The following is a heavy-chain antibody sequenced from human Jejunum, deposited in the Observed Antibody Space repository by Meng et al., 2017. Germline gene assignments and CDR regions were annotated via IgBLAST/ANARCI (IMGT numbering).Heavy chain of an antibody. Sequence: GGSLRLSCAASGFTFSNYEMNWVRQAPGKGLEWVSYGDSSGTTLYYADSVKGRFTISRDNAKNSLYLQMNSLRVEDTAIYYCATIDGGIPFDYWGQGTLVTVSS. V-gene: IGHV3-48*03. CDR2: GDSSGTTL. CDR3: ATIDGGIPFDY. J-gene: IGHJ4*02. CDR1: GFTFSNYE. D-gene: IGHD4-23*01.